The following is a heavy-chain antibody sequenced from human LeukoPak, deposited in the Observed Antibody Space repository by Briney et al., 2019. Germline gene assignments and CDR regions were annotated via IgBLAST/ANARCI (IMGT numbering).Heavy chain of an antibody. CDR2: IKEDGSIK. CDR1: GFTFSWYW. J-gene: IGHJ4*02. D-gene: IGHD6-13*01. CDR3: ARIGYSSSSIDY. Sequence: GGSLRLSCAASGFTFSWYWMSWVRQAPGKGLERVANIKEDGSIKYYVDSVKGRLTISRDNAKSSVYLQVNSLRAEDTALYYCARIGYSSSSIDYWGQGTLVTVSS. V-gene: IGHV3-7*01.